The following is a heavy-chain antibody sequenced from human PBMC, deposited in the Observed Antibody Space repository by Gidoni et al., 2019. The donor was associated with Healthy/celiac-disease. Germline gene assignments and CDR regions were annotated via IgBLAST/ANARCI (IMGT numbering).Heavy chain of an antibody. CDR2: MNPNSGNT. V-gene: IGHV1-8*01. D-gene: IGHD5-12*01. J-gene: IGHJ5*02. CDR3: ARARGYSGYDSA. CDR1: GYTFTSYD. Sequence: QVQLVQYGAEVKKPGASVKVSCKASGYTFTSYDINWVRQATGQGLEWMGWMNPNSGNTGYAPKFQGRVTMTRNPSIRTAYMELSSLRSEDTAVYYCARARGYSGYDSAWGQGTLVTVSS.